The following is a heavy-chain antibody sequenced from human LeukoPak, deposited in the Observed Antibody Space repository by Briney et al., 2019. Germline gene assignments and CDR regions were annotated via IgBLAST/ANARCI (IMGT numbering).Heavy chain of an antibody. Sequence: SETLSLTCAVYGGSFSGYYWSWIRQPPGKGLEWIGEINHSGSTNYNPSLKSRVTISVDTSKNQFSLKLSSVTAADTAVYYCASRYDYVWGSYRPFDYWGQGTLVTVS. V-gene: IGHV4-34*01. J-gene: IGHJ4*02. D-gene: IGHD3-16*02. CDR2: INHSGST. CDR3: ASRYDYVWGSYRPFDY. CDR1: GGSFSGYY.